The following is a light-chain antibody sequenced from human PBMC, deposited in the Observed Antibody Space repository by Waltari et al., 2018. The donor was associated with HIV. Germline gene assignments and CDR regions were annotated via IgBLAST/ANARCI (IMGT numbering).Light chain of an antibody. V-gene: IGLV1-51*01. Sequence: SVLTHPPSNSAAPGQPVILSCPAHPPHIGANHVSWYQHLPGAAPKLIIYQSTKRPSGISDRFSAAKSDTTATLDIAGLQPGDEAIYYCGTRDNDLGPVVFGEGTWVTVL. CDR1: PHIGANH. J-gene: IGLJ2*01. CDR2: QST. CDR3: GTRDNDLGPVV.